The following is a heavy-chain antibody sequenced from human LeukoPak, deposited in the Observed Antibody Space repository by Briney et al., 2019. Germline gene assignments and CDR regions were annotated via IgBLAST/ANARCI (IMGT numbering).Heavy chain of an antibody. D-gene: IGHD3-22*01. CDR1: GYTFTGYY. Sequence: GASVKVSCKASGYTFTGYYMHWVRQASGQGLEWMGWINPNSGGTNYAQKFQGRVTMTRDTSISTAYMELSRLRSDDTAVYYCARVGSGYSYHFDYWGQGTLVTVSS. CDR3: ARVGSGYSYHFDY. V-gene: IGHV1-2*02. J-gene: IGHJ4*02. CDR2: INPNSGGT.